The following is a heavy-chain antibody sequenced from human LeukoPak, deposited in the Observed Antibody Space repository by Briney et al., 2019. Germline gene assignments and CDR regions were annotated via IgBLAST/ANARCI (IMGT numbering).Heavy chain of an antibody. CDR3: AADHSSGWDPGGLAFDI. Sequence: PGGSLRLSCAASGFTFSSYGMHWVRQAPGKGLEWVAVIWYDGSNKYYADSVKGRFTISRDNSKNTLYLQMNSLRAEDTAVYYCAADHSSGWDPGGLAFDIWGQGTMVTVSS. CDR1: GFTFSSYG. J-gene: IGHJ3*02. D-gene: IGHD6-19*01. CDR2: IWYDGSNK. V-gene: IGHV3-33*01.